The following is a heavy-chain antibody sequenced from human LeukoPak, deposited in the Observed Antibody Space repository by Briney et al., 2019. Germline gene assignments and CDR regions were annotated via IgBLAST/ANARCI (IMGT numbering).Heavy chain of an antibody. CDR1: GGSFSGYY. J-gene: IGHJ4*02. CDR2: INHSGST. V-gene: IGHV4-34*01. CDR3: ATIARRITMVRPTGYFDY. D-gene: IGHD3-10*01. Sequence: SETLPLTCAVYGGSFSGYYWSWIRQPPGKGLEWIGEINHSGSTNYNPSLKSRVTISVDTSKNQFSLKLSSVTAADTAVYYCATIARRITMVRPTGYFDYWGQGTLVTVSS.